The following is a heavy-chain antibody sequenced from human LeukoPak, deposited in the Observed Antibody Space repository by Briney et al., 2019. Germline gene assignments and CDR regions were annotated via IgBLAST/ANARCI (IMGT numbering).Heavy chain of an antibody. Sequence: GGSLRLSCAASGFTFSSYAMSWVRQAPGKGLEWVSAISGSGGSTYYADSVKGRFTISRDNAKNSLYLQMSSLRAEDTAVYYCAELGITMIGGVWGKGTTVTISS. D-gene: IGHD3-10*02. CDR2: ISGSGGST. CDR3: AELGITMIGGV. V-gene: IGHV3-23*01. J-gene: IGHJ6*04. CDR1: GFTFSSYA.